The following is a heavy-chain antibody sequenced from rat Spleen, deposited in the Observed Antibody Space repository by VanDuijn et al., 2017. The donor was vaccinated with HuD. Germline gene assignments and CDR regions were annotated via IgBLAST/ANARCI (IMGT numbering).Heavy chain of an antibody. CDR3: ARGYVMDA. V-gene: IGHV5S13*01. CDR1: GFTFSNYG. J-gene: IGHJ4*01. CDR2: ISSDGGRN. Sequence: EVQLVESDGGLVQPGRSLKLSCAASGFTFSNYGMHWIRQAPTKGLEWVASISSDGGRNFYRDSVKGRFTISRDNAKNTQYLQMDSLRSEDTATYYCARGYVMDAWGQGASVTVSS.